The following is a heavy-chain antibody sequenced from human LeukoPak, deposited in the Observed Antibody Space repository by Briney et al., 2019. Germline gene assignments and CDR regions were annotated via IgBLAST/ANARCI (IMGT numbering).Heavy chain of an antibody. V-gene: IGHV4-39*01. CDR2: IHYIGST. D-gene: IGHD3-10*01. Sequence: PGGSLRLSCAASGFTFSSYEMNWVRQAPGKGLEWVGSIHYIGSTYYNPSLKSRVTISVDTSKNQFSLKLSSVTAADTAVYYCARPMVRGVMDYFDYWGQGTLVTVSS. CDR1: GFTFSSYE. J-gene: IGHJ4*02. CDR3: ARPMVRGVMDYFDY.